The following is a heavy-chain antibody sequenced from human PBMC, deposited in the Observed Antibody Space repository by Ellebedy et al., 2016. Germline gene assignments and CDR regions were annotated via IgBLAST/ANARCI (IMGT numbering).Heavy chain of an antibody. Sequence: ASVKVSXKASGYTFTGYYMHWVRQAPGQGLEWMGWINPNSGGTNYAQKFQGRVTMTRDTSISTAYMELSRLRSDDTAVYYCARVFGTVTTIGRYFQHWGQGTLVTVSS. D-gene: IGHD4-17*01. J-gene: IGHJ1*01. CDR2: INPNSGGT. CDR3: ARVFGTVTTIGRYFQH. V-gene: IGHV1-2*02. CDR1: GYTFTGYY.